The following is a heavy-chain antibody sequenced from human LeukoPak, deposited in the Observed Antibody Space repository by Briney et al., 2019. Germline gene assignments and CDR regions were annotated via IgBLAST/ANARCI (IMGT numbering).Heavy chain of an antibody. V-gene: IGHV1-69*13. CDR1: GGTFSRYA. Sequence: ASVKVSCKASGGTFSRYAISWVRQAPGQGLEWMGGIIPIFGTANYAQKFQGRVTITADESTSTAYMELSSLRSEDMAVYYCARAPPYSSSSYDYWGQGTLVTVSS. D-gene: IGHD6-13*01. J-gene: IGHJ4*02. CDR2: IIPIFGTA. CDR3: ARAPPYSSSSYDY.